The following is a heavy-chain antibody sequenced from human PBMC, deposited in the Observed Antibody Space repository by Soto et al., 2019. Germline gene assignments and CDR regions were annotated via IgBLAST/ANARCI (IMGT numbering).Heavy chain of an antibody. Sequence: SEALSLTCTVSNGSVSSGTYFWSWVRQPPGKGLEWIGYIYYSGTTYYTPSLKSRLTMSMDRANDHFSLNLTSVTAADTAVYFCARGHYYYGMDVWGQGITVTVSS. CDR1: NGSVSSGTYF. CDR3: ARGHYYYGMDV. J-gene: IGHJ6*02. V-gene: IGHV4-30-2*01. CDR2: IYYSGTT.